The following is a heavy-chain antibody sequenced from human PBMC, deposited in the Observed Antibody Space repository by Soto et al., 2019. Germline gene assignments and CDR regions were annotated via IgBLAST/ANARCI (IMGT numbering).Heavy chain of an antibody. CDR3: ARDCGEQPNRHYYYYMDV. J-gene: IGHJ6*03. Sequence: EVQLVESGGGLVKPGGSLRLSCAASGFTFSSYSMNWVRQAPVKGLEWVSSISSSSSYIYYADSVKGRFTISRDNAKNSLYLQMISLRAEDTAVYYCARDCGEQPNRHYYYYMDVWGKGTTVTVSS. CDR1: GFTFSSYS. V-gene: IGHV3-21*01. CDR2: ISSSSSYI. D-gene: IGHD3-10*01.